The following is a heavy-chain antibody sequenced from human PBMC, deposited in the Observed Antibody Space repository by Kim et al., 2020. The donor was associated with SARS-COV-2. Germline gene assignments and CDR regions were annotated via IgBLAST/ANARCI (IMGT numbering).Heavy chain of an antibody. J-gene: IGHJ6*02. Sequence: RVTISVDTSKNQFSLKLSSVTAADTAVYYCARRRGIAVAGIWNYYYGMDVWGQGTTVTVSS. V-gene: IGHV4-34*01. CDR3: ARRRGIAVAGIWNYYYGMDV. D-gene: IGHD6-19*01.